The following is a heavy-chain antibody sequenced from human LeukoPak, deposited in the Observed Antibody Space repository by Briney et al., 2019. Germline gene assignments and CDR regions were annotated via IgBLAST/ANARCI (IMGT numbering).Heavy chain of an antibody. CDR2: IYYSGST. J-gene: IGHJ4*02. Sequence: SETLSLTCTVSGGSISSGDYYWSWIRQPPGKGLEWIGYIYYSGSTYYNPSLKSRVTISVDTSKNQFSLKLSSVTAADTAVYYCARARVTTASQSFEYWGQGTLVTVSS. CDR1: GGSISSGDYY. V-gene: IGHV4-30-4*08. CDR3: ARARVTTASQSFEY. D-gene: IGHD4-17*01.